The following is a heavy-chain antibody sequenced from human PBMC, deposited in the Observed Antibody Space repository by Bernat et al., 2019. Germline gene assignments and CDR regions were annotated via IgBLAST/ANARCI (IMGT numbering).Heavy chain of an antibody. J-gene: IGHJ4*02. D-gene: IGHD2-2*01. CDR2: IISEGDDT. CDR3: VRKDCTSIFCRRLQY. V-gene: IGHV3-64D*06. CDR1: GFTFSNYA. Sequence: EVHLVESGGGLVQPGGSLRLSCSVSGFTFSNYAMHWVRQAPGNGLQFVSTIISEGDDTYYADSVKDRFTISRDNSQNTLYLQMSSLRPEDTAVYYCVRKDCTSIFCRRLQYWGKGTLVTVSS.